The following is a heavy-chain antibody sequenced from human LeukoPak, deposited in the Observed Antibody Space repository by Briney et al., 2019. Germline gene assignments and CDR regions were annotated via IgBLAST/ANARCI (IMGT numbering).Heavy chain of an antibody. Sequence: PGRSLRLSRAASGFTFSSYGMHWVRQAPGKGLEWVAVISYDGSSKNYADSVKGRFTISRDNSKNTLYLQMNSLRAEDTAVYYCATAAAPFDFWGQGTLVTVSS. CDR2: ISYDGSSK. CDR1: GFTFSSYG. V-gene: IGHV3-30*03. CDR3: ATAAAPFDF. J-gene: IGHJ4*02. D-gene: IGHD2-2*01.